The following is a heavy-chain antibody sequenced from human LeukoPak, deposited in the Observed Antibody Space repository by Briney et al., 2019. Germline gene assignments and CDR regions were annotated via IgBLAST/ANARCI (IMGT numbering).Heavy chain of an antibody. CDR3: ARDRRYYDFWSGWDAFDI. D-gene: IGHD3-3*01. CDR1: GFTFSSYA. CDR2: ISGSGGST. Sequence: GGSLRLSCAASGFTFSSYAMSWVRQAPGKGLEWVSAISGSGGSTYYADSVKGRFTISRDNSKNTLYLQMNSLRAEDTAVYYCARDRRYYDFWSGWDAFDIWGQGTMVTVSS. V-gene: IGHV3-23*01. J-gene: IGHJ3*02.